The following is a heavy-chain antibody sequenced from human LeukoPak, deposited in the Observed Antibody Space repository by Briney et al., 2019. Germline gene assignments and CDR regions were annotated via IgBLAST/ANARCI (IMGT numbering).Heavy chain of an antibody. J-gene: IGHJ4*02. CDR3: ARSPNIAAGTRGNFDY. Sequence: GGSLRLSCAASGFTFSSYSMNWVRQVPGKGLEWVSSISSSSSYTYYADSVKGRFTISRDNAKNSLYLQMNSLRAEDTAVYYCARSPNIAAGTRGNFDYWGQGTLVTVSS. D-gene: IGHD6-13*01. CDR1: GFTFSSYS. CDR2: ISSSSSYT. V-gene: IGHV3-21*01.